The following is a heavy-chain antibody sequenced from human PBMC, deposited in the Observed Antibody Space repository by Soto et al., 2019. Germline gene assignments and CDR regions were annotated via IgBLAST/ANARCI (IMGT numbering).Heavy chain of an antibody. V-gene: IGHV4-59*01. Sequence: SETLSLTCTVSGGSISSYYWSWIRQPPGKGLEWIGYIYYSGSTNYNPSLKSRVTISVDTSKNQFSPKLSSVTAADTAVYYCARGVAARPPYYYGMDVWGQGTTVTVSS. D-gene: IGHD6-6*01. CDR1: GGSISSYY. J-gene: IGHJ6*02. CDR2: IYYSGST. CDR3: ARGVAARPPYYYGMDV.